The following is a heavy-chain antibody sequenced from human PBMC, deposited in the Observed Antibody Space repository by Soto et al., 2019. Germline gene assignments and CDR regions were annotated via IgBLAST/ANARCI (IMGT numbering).Heavy chain of an antibody. CDR3: AKAICSGGSCYPYYFDY. D-gene: IGHD2-15*01. CDR2: ISGSGGST. CDR1: GFTFSSYA. Sequence: EVQLLESGGGLVQPGGSLRLSCAASGFTFSSYAMSWVRQAPGKGLEWVSAISGSGGSTYYADSVKGRFTISGDNSKNTLYLQMNSLRAEDTAVYYCAKAICSGGSCYPYYFDYWGQGTLVTVSS. J-gene: IGHJ4*02. V-gene: IGHV3-23*01.